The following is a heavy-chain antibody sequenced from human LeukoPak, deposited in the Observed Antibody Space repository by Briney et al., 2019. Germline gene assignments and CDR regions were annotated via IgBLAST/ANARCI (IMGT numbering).Heavy chain of an antibody. J-gene: IGHJ6*03. CDR1: GFTFTNYA. CDR3: AKEAYSDILSGSEAEGYMDV. V-gene: IGHV3-23*01. CDR2: ISAVGDTT. D-gene: IGHD3-9*01. Sequence: GGSLRLSCVVSGFTFTNYAMTWVRQAPGKGLEWVSTISAVGDTTYYADSVKGRFIIPRDNSKNTLSLQMNTLRDDDTAVYFCAKEAYSDILSGSEAEGYMDVWGRGTTVTVSS.